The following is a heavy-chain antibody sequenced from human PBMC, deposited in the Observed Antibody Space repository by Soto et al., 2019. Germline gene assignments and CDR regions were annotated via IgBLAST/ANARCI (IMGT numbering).Heavy chain of an antibody. CDR1: GGTFSSYA. J-gene: IGHJ3*02. D-gene: IGHD5-18*01. V-gene: IGHV1-69*12. Sequence: QVQLVQSAAEVKKPGSSVKVSCKASGGTFSSYAISWVRQAPGQGLEWTGGMIPIFGTANYAQKFQGKVTLPADESTSTAYMEQSRLRSEDKAVYYCARAVDTAMPYVAFDIWGQGTMVTV. CDR2: MIPIFGTA. CDR3: ARAVDTAMPYVAFDI.